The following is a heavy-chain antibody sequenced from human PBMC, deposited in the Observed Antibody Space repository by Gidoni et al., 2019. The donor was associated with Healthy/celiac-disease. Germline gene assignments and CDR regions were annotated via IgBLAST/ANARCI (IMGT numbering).Heavy chain of an antibody. D-gene: IGHD6-19*01. V-gene: IGHV4-39*07. CDR1: GGSISSSSYY. CDR3: ARLRIAVAGFDY. CDR2: IYYSGST. Sequence: QLQLQESGPGLVKPSETLSLTCTVSGGSISSSSYYWGWIRQPPGKGLEWIGSIYYSGSTYYTPSLKSRVTISVDTSKNQFSLKLSSVTAADTAVYYCARLRIAVAGFDYWGQGTLVTVSS. J-gene: IGHJ4*02.